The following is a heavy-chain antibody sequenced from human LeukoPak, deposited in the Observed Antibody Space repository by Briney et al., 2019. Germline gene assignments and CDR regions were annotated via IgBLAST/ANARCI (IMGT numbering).Heavy chain of an antibody. D-gene: IGHD4/OR15-4a*01. V-gene: IGHV4-34*01. J-gene: IGHJ6*03. CDR3: AREMPLMVAASYYYYYYYMDV. CDR2: INHSGST. Sequence: PLETLSLTCAVYGGSFSGYYWSWIRQPPGKGLEWIGEINHSGSTNYNPSLKSRVTISVGTSKNQFSLKLSSVTAADTAVYYCAREMPLMVAASYYYYYYYMDVWGKGTTVTVSS. CDR1: GGSFSGYY.